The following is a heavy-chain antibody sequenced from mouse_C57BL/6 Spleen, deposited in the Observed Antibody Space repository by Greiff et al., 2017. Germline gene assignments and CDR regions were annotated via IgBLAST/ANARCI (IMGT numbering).Heavy chain of an antibody. CDR2: IYPGDGDT. Sequence: QVQLQQSGPELVKPGASVKISCKASGYAFSSSWMNWVKQRPGKGLEWIGRIYPGDGDTNYNGKFKGKATLTADKSSSTAYMQLSSLTSEDSAVYFWARPVITTVVADYAMDYWGQGTSVTVSS. V-gene: IGHV1-82*01. CDR1: GYAFSSSW. CDR3: ARPVITTVVADYAMDY. J-gene: IGHJ4*01. D-gene: IGHD1-1*01.